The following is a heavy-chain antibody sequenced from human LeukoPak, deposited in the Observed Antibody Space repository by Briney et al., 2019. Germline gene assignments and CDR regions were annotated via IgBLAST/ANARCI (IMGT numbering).Heavy chain of an antibody. CDR2: ISAYNGNT. CDR3: AYYKRDGGYCSSTSCQGFSFDY. V-gene: IGHV1-18*01. Sequence: GASVKVSCKASGYTFTSYGISWVRQAPGQGLEWMGWISAYNGNTNYAQKLQGRVTMTTDTSTSTASMELRSLRSDDTAVYYCAYYKRDGGYCSSTSCQGFSFDYWGQGTLVTVSS. D-gene: IGHD2-2*01. J-gene: IGHJ4*02. CDR1: GYTFTSYG.